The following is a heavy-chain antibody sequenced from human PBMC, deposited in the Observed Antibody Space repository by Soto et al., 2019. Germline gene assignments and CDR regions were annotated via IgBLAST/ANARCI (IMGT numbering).Heavy chain of an antibody. J-gene: IGHJ4*02. CDR2: IIPIFGSV. V-gene: IGHV1-69*01. D-gene: IGHD3-16*01. CDR1: GGSFTSSA. Sequence: QVQLVQSGAEVKSPGSSVKVSCKASGGSFTSSATTWVRQAPGQGLEWMGEIIPIFGSVSYAQRFQGRVTITADEATRTGYLGMGPPRAEGTGVFFCARGQPTVDPGGYLDSWGQGTLVTVSS. CDR3: ARGQPTVDPGGYLDS.